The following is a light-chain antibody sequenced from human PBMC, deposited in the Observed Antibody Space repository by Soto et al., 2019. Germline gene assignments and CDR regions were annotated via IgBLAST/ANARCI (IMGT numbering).Light chain of an antibody. Sequence: EIVMTQSPATLSVSPGETATLSCRASQSGSTNLAWYQQKPVQAPRLLLYNALTKATGIPARFSGSGSGAEFTLTISSLQSEDFAFYYCNQCNNWPRTCGQGNKVEIK. J-gene: IGKJ1*01. CDR3: NQCNNWPRT. V-gene: IGKV3-15*01. CDR1: QSGSTN. CDR2: NAL.